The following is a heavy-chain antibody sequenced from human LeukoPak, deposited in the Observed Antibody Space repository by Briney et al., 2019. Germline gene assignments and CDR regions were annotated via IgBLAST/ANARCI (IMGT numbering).Heavy chain of an antibody. CDR2: VLSDGSRI. D-gene: IGHD6-19*01. Sequence: GGSLRLSCAASGFTFTNYWMHWVRQAPGKGLVWVSRVLSDGSRISYADSVKGRFTISRDNARNTLYLQMDSLRAEDTAVYYCARVAVGGTRAFDIWGQGTTVTVSS. J-gene: IGHJ3*02. V-gene: IGHV3-74*01. CDR3: ARVAVGGTRAFDI. CDR1: GFTFTNYW.